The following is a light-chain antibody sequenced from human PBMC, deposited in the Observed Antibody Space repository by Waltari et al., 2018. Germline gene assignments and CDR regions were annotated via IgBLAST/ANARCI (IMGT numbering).Light chain of an antibody. V-gene: IGLV2-18*02. Sequence: QSALTQPPSVSGSPGQSVTISCSGTCSDVGCENRVSWYQQPPGTAPKLIIYDVRNRPSGVSHRFSGSGSGNTASLTISGLQAEDEADYYCSSYTANTRFFGGGTKLTVL. J-gene: IGLJ2*01. CDR2: DVR. CDR1: CSDVGCENR. CDR3: SSYTANTRF.